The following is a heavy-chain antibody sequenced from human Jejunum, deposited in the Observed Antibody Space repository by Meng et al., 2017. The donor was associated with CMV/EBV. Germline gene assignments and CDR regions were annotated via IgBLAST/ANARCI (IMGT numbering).Heavy chain of an antibody. J-gene: IGHJ6*02. V-gene: IGHV3-30*02. CDR3: AKDRGSGGNGYGMDV. CDR1: FTFRRYA. Sequence: FTFRRYAMHWVRQSPGKGLEWLAFTRSDGLNERHAASVKGRFTISKDFSTNTLYLEMTSLRVEDTGVYYCAKDRGSGGNGYGMDVWGQGTTVTVSS. D-gene: IGHD6-25*01. CDR2: TRSDGLNE.